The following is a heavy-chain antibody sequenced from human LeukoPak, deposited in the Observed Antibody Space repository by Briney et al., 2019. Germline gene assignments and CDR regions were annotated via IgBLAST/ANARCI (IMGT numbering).Heavy chain of an antibody. D-gene: IGHD3-3*01. V-gene: IGHV3-21*01. CDR3: ASSGSGYNDY. CDR1: GFTFSTYS. J-gene: IGHJ4*02. CDR2: IGSSSSYI. Sequence: GGSLRLSCAASGFTFSTYSMNWVRQAPGKGLEWVSSIGSSSSYIYYADSVKGRFTISRDNAKNSLYLQMDSLRIEDTAVYYCASSGSGYNDYWGQGTLVTVSS.